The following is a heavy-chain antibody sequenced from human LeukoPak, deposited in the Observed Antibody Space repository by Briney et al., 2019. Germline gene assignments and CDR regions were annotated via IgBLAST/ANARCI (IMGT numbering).Heavy chain of an antibody. CDR2: IYSSGST. D-gene: IGHD1-26*01. J-gene: IGHJ4*02. CDR1: GGSISTYY. V-gene: IGHV4-4*09. Sequence: TPSETLSLTCTVSGGSISTYYWSWIRQPPGKGLLEWIGCIYSSGSTNYNPSLESRVTISVDTSKNQFSLKLSSVTAADTAVYYCASSSRGNGATMVRYWGQGTLVTVSS. CDR3: ASSSRGNGATMVRY.